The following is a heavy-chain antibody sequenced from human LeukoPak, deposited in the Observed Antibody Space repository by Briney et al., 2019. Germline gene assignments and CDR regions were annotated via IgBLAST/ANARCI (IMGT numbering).Heavy chain of an antibody. V-gene: IGHV3-30*18. CDR3: AKDQATVTTLFYFDY. CDR1: GFTFSSCG. Sequence: GRSLRLSCAASGFTFSSCGMHWVRQAPGKGLEWVAVISYDGSNKYYADSVKGRFTISRDNSKNTLYLQMNSLRAEDTAVYYCAKDQATVTTLFYFDYWGQGTLVTVSS. D-gene: IGHD4-17*01. CDR2: ISYDGSNK. J-gene: IGHJ4*02.